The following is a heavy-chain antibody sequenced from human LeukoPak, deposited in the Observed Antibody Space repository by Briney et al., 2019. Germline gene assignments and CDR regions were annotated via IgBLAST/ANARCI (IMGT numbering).Heavy chain of an antibody. CDR2: ISTTSSTI. CDR1: GFTFSSYS. Sequence: PGGSLRLSCAASGFTFSSYSMNWVRQAPGKGLEWVSYISTTSSTIKYADSVKSRFTISRDNAKNSLYLQMNSLRAEDTAVYYCATLAYCGGDCYYWGQGILVTVSS. CDR3: ATLAYCGGDCYY. J-gene: IGHJ4*02. D-gene: IGHD2-21*02. V-gene: IGHV3-48*04.